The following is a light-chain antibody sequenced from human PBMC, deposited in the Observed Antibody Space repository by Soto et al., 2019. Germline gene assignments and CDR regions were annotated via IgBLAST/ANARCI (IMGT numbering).Light chain of an antibody. CDR2: GAS. Sequence: EIVLTQSPGSLSLSPGERATLSCRASQSVSSTFFAWYQQKRGQAARLLIYGASSRATGIPDRFSGSGSGKDFTLTISRLEPEDFAVHYCQQYASSRTFGQGTKVEIK. CDR3: QQYASSRT. J-gene: IGKJ1*01. CDR1: QSVSSTF. V-gene: IGKV3-20*01.